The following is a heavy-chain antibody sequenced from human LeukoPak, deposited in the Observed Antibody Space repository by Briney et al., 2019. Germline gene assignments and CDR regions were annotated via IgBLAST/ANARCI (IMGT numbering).Heavy chain of an antibody. Sequence: GESLKISCKGSGYSFTSYWIGWVRPMPGKGLEWMGIIYPGDSDTRYSPPFQGQVTISADKSISTAYLQWSSLKASDTAMYYCATSRDGYNWPFDYWGQGTLVTVSS. V-gene: IGHV5-51*01. CDR1: GYSFTSYW. J-gene: IGHJ4*02. D-gene: IGHD5-24*01. CDR3: ATSRDGYNWPFDY. CDR2: IYPGDSDT.